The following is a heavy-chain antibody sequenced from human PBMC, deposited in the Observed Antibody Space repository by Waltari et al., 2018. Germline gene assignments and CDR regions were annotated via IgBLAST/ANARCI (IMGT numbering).Heavy chain of an antibody. D-gene: IGHD4-17*01. CDR2: IIPIRGRA. CDR1: GGTFSSYA. Sequence: QVQLVQSGAEVKKPGSSVKVSCKASGGTFSSYAISWVRQAPGQGLEWMGGIIPIRGRANYAQKFQGRVTITADESTSTAYRELSSLRSEDTAVYYCARSSNTVTMDYFDYWGQGTLVTVSS. J-gene: IGHJ4*02. V-gene: IGHV1-69*11. CDR3: ARSSNTVTMDYFDY.